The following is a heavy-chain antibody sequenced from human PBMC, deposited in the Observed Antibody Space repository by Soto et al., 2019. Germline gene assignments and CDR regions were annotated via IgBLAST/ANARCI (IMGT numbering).Heavy chain of an antibody. CDR1: GFTFSSYA. V-gene: IGHV3-23*01. Sequence: GGSLRLSCAASGFTFSSYAMSWVRQAPGKGLEWVSAISGSGGSTYYADSVKGRFTISRDNSKNTLYLQMNSLRAEDTAVYYCAKDPAYATGYYNDAFDIWGQGTMVT. J-gene: IGHJ3*02. CDR2: ISGSGGST. CDR3: AKDPAYATGYYNDAFDI. D-gene: IGHD3-9*01.